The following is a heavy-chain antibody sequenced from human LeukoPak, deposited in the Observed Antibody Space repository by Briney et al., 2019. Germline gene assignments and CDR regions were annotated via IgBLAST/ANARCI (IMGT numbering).Heavy chain of an antibody. CDR3: ARALFGGDYYYYMDV. CDR2: IYTSGST. V-gene: IGHV4-4*07. CDR1: GGSISSYY. J-gene: IGHJ6*03. D-gene: IGHD3-16*01. Sequence: SETLSLTCTVSGGSISSYYWSWIRQPAGKRLEWIGRIYTSGSTNYNPSLKSRVTMSVDTSKNQFSLKLSSVTAADTAVYYCARALFGGDYYYYMDVWGKGTTVTISS.